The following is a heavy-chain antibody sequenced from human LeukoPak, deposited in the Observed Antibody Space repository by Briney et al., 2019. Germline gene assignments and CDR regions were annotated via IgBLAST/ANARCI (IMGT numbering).Heavy chain of an antibody. Sequence: GGSLRLSCAASGFTLSSNSMSWVRQPPGKGLEWVSFIYSDNTHYSDSVKGRFTISRDNSKNTLYLQMNSLRAEDTAVYYCARRAGAYSHPYDYWGQGTLVTVSS. V-gene: IGHV3-53*01. CDR2: IYSDNT. D-gene: IGHD4/OR15-4a*01. CDR1: GFTLSSNS. CDR3: ARRAGAYSHPYDY. J-gene: IGHJ4*02.